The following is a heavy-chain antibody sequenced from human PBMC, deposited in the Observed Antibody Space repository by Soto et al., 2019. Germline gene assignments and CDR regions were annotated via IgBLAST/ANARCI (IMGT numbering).Heavy chain of an antibody. CDR1: GDSSSGGASF. D-gene: IGHD2-2*01. Sequence: PLETLALTCTVSGDSSSGGASFWSWIRQPPGKGLEWIATVYYSWSSYYTPSLKRRLTISVNTTKNQFSLQLKSMTAADTAVYYCAKLSCTSSTCYFPGWFDPWGQRTLVTVYS. J-gene: IGHJ5*02. CDR3: AKLSCTSSTCYFPGWFDP. CDR2: VYYSWSS. V-gene: IGHV4-31*03.